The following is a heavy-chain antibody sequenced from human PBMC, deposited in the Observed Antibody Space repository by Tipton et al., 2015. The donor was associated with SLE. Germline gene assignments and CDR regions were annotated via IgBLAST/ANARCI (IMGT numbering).Heavy chain of an antibody. CDR3: ARSVLAYRSGGFDY. CDR2: INDSGSS. D-gene: IGHD2-15*01. J-gene: IGHJ4*02. CDR1: GGSFRDYY. Sequence: TLSLTCAVYGGSFRDYYWNWIRQPPGKGLEWIGEINDSGSSHYDSSLKGRVTISVDMAKNQFSLKLSSVTAADTAVYYCARSVLAYRSGGFDYWGQGTHVAVSS. V-gene: IGHV4-34*01.